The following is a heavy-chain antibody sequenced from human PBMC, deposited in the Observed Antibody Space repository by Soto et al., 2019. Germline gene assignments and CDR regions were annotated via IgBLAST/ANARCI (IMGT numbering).Heavy chain of an antibody. J-gene: IGHJ4*02. CDR1: GYTFTSYG. V-gene: IGHV1-18*04. CDR2: IRAYNGNT. CDR3: ARDLSSDMALRKNNFDY. Sequence: ASVKVSCKASGYTFTSYGISWVRQAPGQGLEWMGWIRAYNGNTNYAQKLQGRVTMTTDTSTSTAYMELRSLRSDDTAVYYCARDLSSDMALRKNNFDYWGQGTLVTVAS. D-gene: IGHD2-15*01.